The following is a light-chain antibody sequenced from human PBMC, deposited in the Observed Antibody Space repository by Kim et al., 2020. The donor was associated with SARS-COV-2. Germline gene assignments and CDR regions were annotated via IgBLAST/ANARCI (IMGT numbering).Light chain of an antibody. V-gene: IGLV3-21*04. CDR3: QVWDSSSDHWV. Sequence: SYELTKPPSVSVAPGKTARITRGGNNIGSKSVHWYQQKPGQAPVLVIYYDSDRPSGIPERFSGSNSGNTATLTISRVEAGDEADYYCQVWDSSSDHWVFGGGTKLTVL. CDR1: NIGSKS. J-gene: IGLJ3*02. CDR2: YDS.